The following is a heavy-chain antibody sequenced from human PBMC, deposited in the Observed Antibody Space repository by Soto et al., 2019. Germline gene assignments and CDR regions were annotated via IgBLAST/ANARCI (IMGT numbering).Heavy chain of an antibody. Sequence: QVQLVQSGTVVQRRGSSVKVSCQASGGTFSSHGMAWVRQAPGQGLEWMGGIIPTFGTPTYAPKFQGRVTITADKSTNTAYMELSSLRSEDTGVYYCASERSAQYFDFWGQGTLFTVSS. J-gene: IGHJ4*02. CDR2: IIPTFGTP. CDR3: ASERSAQYFDF. V-gene: IGHV1-69*06. CDR1: GGTFSSHG. D-gene: IGHD1-26*01.